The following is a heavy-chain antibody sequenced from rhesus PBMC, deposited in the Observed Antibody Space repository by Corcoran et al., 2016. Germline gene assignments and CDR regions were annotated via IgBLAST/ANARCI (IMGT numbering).Heavy chain of an antibody. CDR2: IYANSVTT. V-gene: IGHV4S9*01. CDR1: GRSMSESSF. J-gene: IGHJ5-1*01. D-gene: IGHD3-34*01. CDR3: ASPFERGRFEV. Sequence: QVRLQESGPGLVKSSETLSLTCAVPGRSMSESSFWSWIRQPPGKGLGWVGNIYANSVTTYNPSLKSRVTISKDTSNNQFFLKVTAVTAADTAVYYCASPFERGRFEVWGAGILVTVSS.